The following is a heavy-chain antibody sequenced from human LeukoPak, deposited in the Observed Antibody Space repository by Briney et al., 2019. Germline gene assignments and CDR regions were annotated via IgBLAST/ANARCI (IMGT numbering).Heavy chain of an antibody. CDR1: GFTFSSYS. J-gene: IGHJ4*02. Sequence: GGSLRLSCAASGFTFSSYSMNWVRQAPGKGLEWVSSISSSSSYIYYADSVKGRFTISRDNAKNSLYLQMDSLRAEDTAMYYCAKAAYRSIVDYFDYWGPGTLVTVSS. CDR3: AKAAYRSIVDYFDY. V-gene: IGHV3-21*04. CDR2: ISSSSSYI. D-gene: IGHD1-26*01.